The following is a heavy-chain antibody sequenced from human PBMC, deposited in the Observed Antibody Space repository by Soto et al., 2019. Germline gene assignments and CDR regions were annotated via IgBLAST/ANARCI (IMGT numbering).Heavy chain of an antibody. CDR2: ISSSSSYI. V-gene: IGHV3-21*04. Sequence: GGSLRLSCAASGFTFSSFSMNWVRQAPGKGLEWVSSISSSSSYIYYADSVKGRFTISRDNAKNSLYLQMNSLRSEDTAVYYCATVGPMIVVVTPRYYFDYWGQGTLVTVSS. CDR3: ATVGPMIVVVTPRYYFDY. CDR1: GFTFSSFS. J-gene: IGHJ4*02. D-gene: IGHD3-22*01.